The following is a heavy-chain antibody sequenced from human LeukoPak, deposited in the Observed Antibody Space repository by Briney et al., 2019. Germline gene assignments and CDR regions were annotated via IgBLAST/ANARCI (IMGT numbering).Heavy chain of an antibody. CDR3: ARIGDRDYGDYSTVFDY. CDR1: GYTFTSYA. CDR2: INTNTGNP. Sequence: ASVKVSCKASGYTFTSYAMNWVRQAPGQGLEWMGWINTNTGNPTYAQGFTGRFVFSLDTSVSTAYLQISSLKAEDTAVYYCARIGDRDYGDYSTVFDYWGQGTLVTVSS. D-gene: IGHD4-17*01. J-gene: IGHJ4*02. V-gene: IGHV7-4-1*02.